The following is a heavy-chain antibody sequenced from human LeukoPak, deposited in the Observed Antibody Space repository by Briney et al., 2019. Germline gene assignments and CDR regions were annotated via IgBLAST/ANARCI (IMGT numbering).Heavy chain of an antibody. CDR2: ISSSGSTI. D-gene: IGHD3-10*01. V-gene: IGHV3-48*03. J-gene: IGHJ4*02. CDR1: GFTFSSYE. Sequence: GGSLRLSCAASGFTFSSYEMNWVRQAPGKGLEWVSYISSSGSTIYYADSVKGRFTISRDNAKNSLYLQMNSLRAEDTAVYYCASLSVGEPMSYFDYWGQGTLVTVSS. CDR3: ASLSVGEPMSYFDY.